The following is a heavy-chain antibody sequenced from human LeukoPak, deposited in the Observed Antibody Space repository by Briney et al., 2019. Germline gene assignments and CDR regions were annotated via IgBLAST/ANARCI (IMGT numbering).Heavy chain of an antibody. CDR3: ARHVTYYGSGSYYSPFVYYYYMDV. J-gene: IGHJ6*03. CDR1: GGSFTSSSYY. V-gene: IGHV4-39*01. D-gene: IGHD3-10*01. Sequence: SETLSLTCTVSGGSFTSSSYYWGWIRQPPGKGLEWIGSIYYSGSTYYNPSLKSRVTISVDTSKNQFSLKLSSVTAADTAVYYCARHVTYYGSGSYYSPFVYYYYMDVWGKGTTVTISS. CDR2: IYYSGST.